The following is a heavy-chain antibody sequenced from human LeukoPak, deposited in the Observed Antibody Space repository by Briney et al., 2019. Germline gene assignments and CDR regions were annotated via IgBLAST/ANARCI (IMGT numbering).Heavy chain of an antibody. J-gene: IGHJ4*02. CDR3: AKGWNTVDY. CDR2: ISYDGSNK. CDR1: GFTFSNFG. D-gene: IGHD4-17*01. V-gene: IGHV3-30*18. Sequence: PGGPLRPSFAAPGFTFSNFGMPGFGQAPGRGREWVEVISYDGSNKRYADSVQGRFSISRDNYKNTLYLQMNSLRVEDTAVYYCAKGWNTVDYWGQGTLVTVSS.